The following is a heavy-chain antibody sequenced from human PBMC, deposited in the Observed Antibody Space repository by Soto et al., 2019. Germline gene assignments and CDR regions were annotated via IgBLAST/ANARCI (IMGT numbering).Heavy chain of an antibody. Sequence: EVQLVESGGGLVQPGGSLRLSCAASGFTFSSYAMSWVRQAPGKGLEWVSAISGSGGSTYYADSVKGRFTISRDNSKNTLYLQMNSLRAEDTAVYYCAKERYYNGSGSYYLTDYWGQGTLVTVSS. V-gene: IGHV3-23*04. D-gene: IGHD3-10*01. CDR1: GFTFSSYA. CDR3: AKERYYNGSGSYYLTDY. J-gene: IGHJ4*02. CDR2: ISGSGGST.